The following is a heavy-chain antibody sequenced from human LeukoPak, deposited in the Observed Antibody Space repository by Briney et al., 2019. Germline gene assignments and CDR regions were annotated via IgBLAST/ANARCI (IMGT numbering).Heavy chain of an antibody. CDR1: GGSISSGDYY. CDR2: IYYSGST. J-gene: IGHJ3*02. D-gene: IGHD5-18*01. V-gene: IGHV4-30-4*01. Sequence: PSETLSLTRTVSGGSISSGDYYWSWIRQPPGKGLEWIGYIYYSGSTYYNPSLKSRVTISVDTSKNQFSLKLSSVTAADTAVYYCARGLGRYSYGRNAFDIWGQGTMVTVSS. CDR3: ARGLGRYSYGRNAFDI.